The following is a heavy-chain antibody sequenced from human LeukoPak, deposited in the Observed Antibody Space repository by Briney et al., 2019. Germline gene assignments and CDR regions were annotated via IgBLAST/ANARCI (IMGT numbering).Heavy chain of an antibody. V-gene: IGHV5-51*01. CDR2: IYPGDSDP. D-gene: IGHD4-23*01. J-gene: IGHJ4*02. CDR3: ARAITYGGKPALGY. Sequence: GESLKISCKGSGYSFTSYWIGWVRQMPGKGLEGLGIIYPGDSDPRYSPSFQAEVPISADKSISTAYLQWSSLKASDTAMYYWARAITYGGKPALGYWGQGTLVTVSS. CDR1: GYSFTSYW.